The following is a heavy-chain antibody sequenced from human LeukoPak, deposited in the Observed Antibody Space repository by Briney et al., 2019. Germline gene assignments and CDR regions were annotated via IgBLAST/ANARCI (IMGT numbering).Heavy chain of an antibody. D-gene: IGHD3-16*01. CDR3: ARSNNGGWGYCDY. J-gene: IGHJ4*02. Sequence: GRSLRLSCSASGFTFSNFALHWVSQAPGKGLEWVAVIWYDGSNKYYADSVKGRFTISRDKSKNTLYVQMSSLRAEDTAVYYCARSNNGGWGYCDYWGQGSLVTVSS. V-gene: IGHV3-33*08. CDR2: IWYDGSNK. CDR1: GFTFSNFA.